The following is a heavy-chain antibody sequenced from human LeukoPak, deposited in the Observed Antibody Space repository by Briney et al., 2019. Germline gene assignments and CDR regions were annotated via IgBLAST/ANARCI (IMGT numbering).Heavy chain of an antibody. CDR3: ASLYGMDV. V-gene: IGHV3-7*01. J-gene: IGHJ6*02. CDR2: IKQDGSEK. CDR1: GFTFSSYW. Sequence: PGGSLRLSCAASGFTFSSYWMSWFRKAPGKGLEWVANIKQDGSEKYYVDSVKGRFTISRDNAKNSLYLQMNSLRVEDTAVYYCASLYGMDVWGQGTTVTVSS.